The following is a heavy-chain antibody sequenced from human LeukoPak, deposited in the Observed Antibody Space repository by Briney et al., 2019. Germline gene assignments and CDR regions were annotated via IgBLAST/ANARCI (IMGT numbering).Heavy chain of an antibody. J-gene: IGHJ4*02. CDR2: IYSGGST. D-gene: IGHD2-21*01. CDR3: ARRGAPPQGAYGFFDY. V-gene: IGHV3-53*01. Sequence: GGSLRLSCAASGFTVSSNYMSWVRQAPGKGLEWVSVIYSGGSTYYADSVKGRFTISRDNSKNTLYLQMNSLRADDTAVYYCARRGAPPQGAYGFFDYWGQGTLVTVSS. CDR1: GFTVSSNY.